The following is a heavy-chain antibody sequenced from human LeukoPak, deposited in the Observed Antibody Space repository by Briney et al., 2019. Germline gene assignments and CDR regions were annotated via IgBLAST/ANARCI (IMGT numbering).Heavy chain of an antibody. V-gene: IGHV3-53*01. CDR2: VYTGGST. Sequence: GGSLRLSCAASGFTVSTNYMSWVRQGPGKGLEWISVVYTGGSTYYADSVKGRFTISRDNAKNSLYLQMNSLRAEDTAVYYCARVMGMYSSSWPFDYWGQGTLVTVSS. J-gene: IGHJ4*02. CDR1: GFTVSTNY. D-gene: IGHD6-13*01. CDR3: ARVMGMYSSSWPFDY.